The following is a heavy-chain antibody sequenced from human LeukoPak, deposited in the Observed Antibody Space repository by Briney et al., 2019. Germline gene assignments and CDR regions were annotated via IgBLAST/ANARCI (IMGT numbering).Heavy chain of an antibody. D-gene: IGHD3-16*02. J-gene: IGHJ6*03. CDR1: GGSISSSSYY. CDR2: IYYSGST. V-gene: IGHV4-39*01. CDR3: ARRPYDYVWGSYRSHYMDV. Sequence: PSETLSLTCTVSGGSISSSSYYWGWIRQPPGKGLEWIGSIYYSGSTYYNPSLKSRVTISVDTSKNQFSLKLSSVTAADTAVYYCARRPYDYVWGSYRSHYMDVWGKGTTVTVSS.